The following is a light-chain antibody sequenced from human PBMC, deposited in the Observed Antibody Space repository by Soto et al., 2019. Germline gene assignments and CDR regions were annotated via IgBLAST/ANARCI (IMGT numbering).Light chain of an antibody. CDR2: AAS. CDR1: QDTRSA. CDR3: LLDFSYFWA. Sequence: IQLTQTPSFLSSSVGGTVTITCWPSQDTRSALGWYQQKPGKVPKLLIYAASTLQSGVPSRFSGSRSGTDFTLTISSLQPEDFATYYCLLDFSYFWAFGQGTKVDIK. V-gene: IGKV1-6*01. J-gene: IGKJ1*01.